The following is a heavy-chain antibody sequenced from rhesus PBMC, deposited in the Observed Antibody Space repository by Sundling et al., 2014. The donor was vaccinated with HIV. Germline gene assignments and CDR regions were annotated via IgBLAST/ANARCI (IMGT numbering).Heavy chain of an antibody. CDR2: ISGSSGST. V-gene: IGHV4-99*01. CDR1: GCSISGGYG. Sequence: QVHLHESGPGVVRPWETLSLTCAVSGCSISGGYGWGWVRQPPGKGLEYIGYISGSSGSTYYNPSLKSRVTISKDTSKKQFSLKLSSVTAADTAVYYCASLFWGDYWTYYFDYWGQGVLVTVSS. J-gene: IGHJ4*01. D-gene: IGHD3-34*01. CDR3: ASLFWGDYWTYYFDY.